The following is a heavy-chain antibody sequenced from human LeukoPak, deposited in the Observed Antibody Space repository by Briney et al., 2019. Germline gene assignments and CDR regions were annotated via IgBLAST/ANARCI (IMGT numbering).Heavy chain of an antibody. CDR3: ARSGPPGGFDP. V-gene: IGHV4-4*07. CDR2: IYTSGST. CDR1: GDSITSFY. J-gene: IGHJ5*02. Sequence: SETLSLTCTVSGDSITSFYWSWIRQPAGKGLEWIGRIYTSGSTNYNPSLKSRVTMSVDTSKNQFSLKLSSVTAADTAVYYCARSGPPGGFDPWGQGTLVTVSS. D-gene: IGHD7-27*01.